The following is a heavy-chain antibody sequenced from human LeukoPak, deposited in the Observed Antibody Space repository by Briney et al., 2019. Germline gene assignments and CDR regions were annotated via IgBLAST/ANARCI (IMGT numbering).Heavy chain of an antibody. CDR3: ANGVGAGLLDGFY. D-gene: IGHD3-10*01. Sequence: PGGSLRPSCAASGFTFSSYAMSWVRQAPGKGLEWVSAISGSGDSTYYADSVKGRFTISRDNSKNTLYLQMNSLRAEDTAVYYCANGVGAGLLDGFYWGQGTLVTVSS. CDR2: ISGSGDST. CDR1: GFTFSSYA. J-gene: IGHJ4*02. V-gene: IGHV3-23*01.